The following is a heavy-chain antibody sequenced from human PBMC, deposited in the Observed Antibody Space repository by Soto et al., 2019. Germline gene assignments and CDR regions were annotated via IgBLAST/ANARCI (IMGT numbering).Heavy chain of an antibody. CDR2: ISGSGGST. Sequence: PGGSLRLSCAASGFTFSSYAMSWVRQAPGKGLEWVSAISGSGGSTYYADSVKGRFTISRDNSKNTLYLQMNSLRAEDTAVYYCAKDLVGATTDYYYGMDVWGQGTTVTVSS. J-gene: IGHJ6*02. D-gene: IGHD1-26*01. CDR3: AKDLVGATTDYYYGMDV. V-gene: IGHV3-23*01. CDR1: GFTFSSYA.